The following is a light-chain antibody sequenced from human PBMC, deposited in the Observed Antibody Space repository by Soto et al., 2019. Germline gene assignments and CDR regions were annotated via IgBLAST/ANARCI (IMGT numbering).Light chain of an antibody. CDR1: QSINSW. CDR3: QRYTSYST. Sequence: DIQMTQSPSTLSASVGDRVTITCRASQSINSWLAWYQQKPGRAPKLLIYKASSLESGVPSRFSGSGSGTEFNLNISSLQPDDFTTYSCQRYTSYSTFGQGTKVEIK. V-gene: IGKV1-5*03. CDR2: KAS. J-gene: IGKJ1*01.